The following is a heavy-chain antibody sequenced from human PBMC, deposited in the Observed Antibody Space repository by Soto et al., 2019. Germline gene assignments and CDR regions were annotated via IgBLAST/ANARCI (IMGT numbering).Heavy chain of an antibody. V-gene: IGHV3-74*01. CDR2: IDSYGSAT. Sequence: GVSLRLSCAASGFTFRRYWMHWVRQAPGKGLVWVSRIDSYGSATSQADSVEGRVTISRDNAKNTLYLQMNSLRAEDTAVYYCARGWVEGLSRQPPTDYWGKGTLVTVSS. CDR1: GFTFRRYW. D-gene: IGHD3-3*01. CDR3: ARGWVEGLSRQPPTDY. J-gene: IGHJ4*02.